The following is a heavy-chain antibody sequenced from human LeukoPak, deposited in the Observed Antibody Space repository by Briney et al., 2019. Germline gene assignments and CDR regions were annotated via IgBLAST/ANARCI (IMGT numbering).Heavy chain of an antibody. CDR3: AKAGFDDSSGYYSYFDY. CDR2: ISYDGSNK. V-gene: IGHV3-30*18. D-gene: IGHD3-22*01. CDR1: GFTFSSYG. Sequence: PGRSLRLSCAASGFTFSSYGMHWVRQAPGKGLEGVAVISYDGSNKYYADSVKGRFTISRDNSKNTLYLQMNSLRAEDTAVYYCAKAGFDDSSGYYSYFDYWGQGTLVTVSS. J-gene: IGHJ4*02.